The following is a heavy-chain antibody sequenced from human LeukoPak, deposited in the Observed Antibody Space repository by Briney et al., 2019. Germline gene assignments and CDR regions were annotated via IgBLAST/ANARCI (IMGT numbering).Heavy chain of an antibody. Sequence: ASETLSRTCAVSGGSFTTSSYYWSWIRQPPGKGLEWIGAIYYSGNTYYNPSLKSRVSISIDTSKSQFSLKVSSVTAADTAVYYCAAERTTMLAYYYFGMDVWGQGTTVTVS. CDR1: GGSFTTSSYY. D-gene: IGHD1-7*01. V-gene: IGHV4-39*01. CDR2: IYYSGNT. J-gene: IGHJ6*02. CDR3: AAERTTMLAYYYFGMDV.